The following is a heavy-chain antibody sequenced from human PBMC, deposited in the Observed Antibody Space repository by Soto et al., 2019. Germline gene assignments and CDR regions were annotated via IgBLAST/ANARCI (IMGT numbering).Heavy chain of an antibody. CDR1: GGIFRSFA. D-gene: IGHD3-22*01. Sequence: QVQLVQSGAEVKKAGSSVNVSCQASGGIFRSFAMTWLRQAPGQGLEWLGGINPILGTPNYAQNFRDRLTIVADESTSTAYMLLSSLRSDDTALYFCARGLGDSSGYFYFDSWGQGTLVTVSS. J-gene: IGHJ4*02. CDR2: INPILGTP. CDR3: ARGLGDSSGYFYFDS. V-gene: IGHV1-69*01.